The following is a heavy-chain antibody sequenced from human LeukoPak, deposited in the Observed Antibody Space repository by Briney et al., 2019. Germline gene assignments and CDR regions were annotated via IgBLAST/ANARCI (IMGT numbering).Heavy chain of an antibody. V-gene: IGHV4-4*02. CDR3: ARDQYCSGGSCYSLGFDL. Sequence: PSETLSLTCAVSGGSISSSNWWSWVRQPPGKGLEWIGEIYHSGSTNYNPSLKSRVTISVDKSKNQFSLKLSSVTAADTAVCYCARDQYCSGGSCYSLGFDLWGRGTLVTVSS. CDR2: IYHSGST. J-gene: IGHJ2*01. D-gene: IGHD2-15*01. CDR1: GGSISSSNW.